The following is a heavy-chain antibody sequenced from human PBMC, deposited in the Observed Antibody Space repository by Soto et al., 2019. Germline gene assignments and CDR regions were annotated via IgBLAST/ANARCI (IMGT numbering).Heavy chain of an antibody. Sequence: SETLSLTCTVSGGSISSYYWTWIRQPPGKGLEWIGYIYYSGSTNYNPSLKSRVTISVDRSKNQFSLKLSSLRSEDTAVYYCARRPVGGNYRAYCYYYYGMAVWGQGTTVPVSS. CDR2: IYYSGST. CDR3: ARRPVGGNYRAYCYYYYGMAV. J-gene: IGHJ6*02. V-gene: IGHV4-59*01. CDR1: GGSISSYY. D-gene: IGHD2-21*02.